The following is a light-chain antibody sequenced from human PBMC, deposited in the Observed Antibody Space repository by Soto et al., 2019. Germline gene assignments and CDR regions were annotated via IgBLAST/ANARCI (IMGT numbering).Light chain of an antibody. V-gene: IGKV3-20*01. CDR2: GAS. Sequence: EIVLTQSPGTLSLSPGERATLSCRASQSVSSSYLAWYQQKPGQALRLLIYGASSRATGIPDKFSGSGSGTDFTLTISRLEPEDFAVYYCQQYGSSPWMFGQGTKVEIK. CDR3: QQYGSSPWM. CDR1: QSVSSSY. J-gene: IGKJ1*01.